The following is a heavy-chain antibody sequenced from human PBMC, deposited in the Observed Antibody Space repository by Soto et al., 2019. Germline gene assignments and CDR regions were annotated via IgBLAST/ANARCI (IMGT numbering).Heavy chain of an antibody. J-gene: IGHJ3*02. V-gene: IGHV5-51*01. Sequence: GESLKISCKGSGYSFTSYWIGWVRQMPGKGLEWMGIIYPSDSDTRYSPSFQGQVTISADKSISTVYLQWSSLKASDTAIYYCARPGGYCSSTSCPDPFDIWGQGTMVTVSS. CDR3: ARPGGYCSSTSCPDPFDI. D-gene: IGHD2-2*03. CDR1: GYSFTSYW. CDR2: IYPSDSDT.